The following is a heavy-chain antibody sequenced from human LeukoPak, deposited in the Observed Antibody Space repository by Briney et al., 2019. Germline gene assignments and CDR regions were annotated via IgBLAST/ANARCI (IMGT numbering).Heavy chain of an antibody. CDR2: IYYSGST. D-gene: IGHD1-14*01. CDR3: ARRLGWSPPALFFDY. V-gene: IGHV4-39*01. Sequence: GSLRLSCAASGFTVSSNYMSWVRQAPGKGLEWIGSIYYSGSTYYNPSLKSRVTISVDTSNNRFSLKLSSVTAADTAVYYCARRLGWSPPALFFDYWGQGTLVTVSS. CDR1: GFTVSSNY. J-gene: IGHJ4*02.